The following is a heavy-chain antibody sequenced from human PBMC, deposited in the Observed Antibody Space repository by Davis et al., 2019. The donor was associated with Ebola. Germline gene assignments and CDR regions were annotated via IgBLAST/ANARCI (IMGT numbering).Heavy chain of an antibody. CDR3: AASAGTVGKFDF. CDR1: GFTFSASA. D-gene: IGHD1-14*01. J-gene: IGHJ4*02. CDR2: IVVGSGNT. V-gene: IGHV1-58*02. Sequence: SVKVSCKAFGFTFSASAMQWVRQARGQRLEWIGSIVVGSGNTNYAQKFRQRVTMTRDTSTSTVYMELRSLRSDDTAVYYCAASAGTVGKFDFWGQGAVVTVS.